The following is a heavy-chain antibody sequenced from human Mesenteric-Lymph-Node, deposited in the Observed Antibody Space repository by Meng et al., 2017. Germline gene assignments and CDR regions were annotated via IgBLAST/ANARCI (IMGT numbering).Heavy chain of an antibody. CDR2: INAGNGNT. D-gene: IGHD5-18*01. CDR3: ARVQFGSVDTAMNLDF. Sequence: ASVKVSCKASGYTFTSYAMHWVRQAPGQRLEWMGWINAGNGNTKYSQKFQGRVTITRDTSASTAYMELSSLRSEDTAVYYCARVQFGSVDTAMNLDFWGQGTLVTVSS. V-gene: IGHV1-3*01. J-gene: IGHJ4*02. CDR1: GYTFTSYA.